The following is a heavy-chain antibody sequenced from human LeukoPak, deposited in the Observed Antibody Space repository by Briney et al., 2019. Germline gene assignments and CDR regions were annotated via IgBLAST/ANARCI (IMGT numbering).Heavy chain of an antibody. J-gene: IGHJ4*02. CDR2: IYYSGST. D-gene: IGHD6-13*01. CDR3: ASQQIQYSSSWDGDDY. V-gene: IGHV4-39*01. CDR1: GGSISSSSYY. Sequence: SKTLSLTCTVSGGSISSSSYYWGWIRQPPGKGLEWIGSIYYSGSTYYKSSLKSRVTVSVGTSKNQFSLKLSSVTAADTAVYYCASQQIQYSSSWDGDDYWGQGTLVTVSS.